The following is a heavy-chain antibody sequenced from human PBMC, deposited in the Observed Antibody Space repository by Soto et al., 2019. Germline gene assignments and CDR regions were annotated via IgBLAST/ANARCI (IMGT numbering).Heavy chain of an antibody. Sequence: GGSLRLSCAASGFTFSSYWMHWVRQAPGKGLVWVSRINSDGSSTSYADSVKGRFTISRDNAKNTLYLQMNSLRAEDTAVYYCARDLRYCSGGSCYGWFDPWGQGTLVTVPS. J-gene: IGHJ5*02. D-gene: IGHD2-15*01. CDR3: ARDLRYCSGGSCYGWFDP. V-gene: IGHV3-74*01. CDR1: GFTFSSYW. CDR2: INSDGSST.